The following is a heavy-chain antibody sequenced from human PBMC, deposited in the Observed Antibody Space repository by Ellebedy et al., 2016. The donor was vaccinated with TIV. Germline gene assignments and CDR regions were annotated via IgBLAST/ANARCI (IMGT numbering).Heavy chain of an antibody. CDR3: ARDISYHFDY. CDR1: GFTFSSYG. Sequence: PGGSLRLSCAASGFTFSSYGMHWVRQAPGKGLEWVANIKQDGSEKYYVDSVKGRFTISRDNAKNSLYLQMNSLRAEDTAVYYCARDISYHFDYWGQGTLVTVSS. V-gene: IGHV3-7*01. D-gene: IGHD2/OR15-2a*01. CDR2: IKQDGSEK. J-gene: IGHJ4*02.